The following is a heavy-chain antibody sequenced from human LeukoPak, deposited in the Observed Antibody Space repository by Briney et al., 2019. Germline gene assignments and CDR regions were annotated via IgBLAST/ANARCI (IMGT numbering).Heavy chain of an antibody. CDR2: IYTSGST. J-gene: IGHJ3*02. CDR1: GGSISSYY. Sequence: PSETLSLTCTVSGGSISSYYWSWLRQPAGKGLEWSGRIYTSGSTNYNPSLKSRVTISVDTSKNQFSLMLSSVTAAATAVYYCARDYFDAFDIWGQGTMVTVSS. D-gene: IGHD2/OR15-2a*01. V-gene: IGHV4-4*07. CDR3: ARDYFDAFDI.